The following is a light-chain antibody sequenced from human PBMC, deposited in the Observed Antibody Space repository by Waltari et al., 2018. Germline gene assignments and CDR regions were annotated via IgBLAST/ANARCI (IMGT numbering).Light chain of an antibody. CDR3: QQYNSYPWT. CDR2: LAS. V-gene: IGKV1-5*03. Sequence: DIQMTQSPSTLSASVGDRVTITCRASQSISSWLAWYQQKPGKAPKLLIYLASSLESGVPSRFSGSESGTEFTLTISSLQPDDFATYYCQQYNSYPWTFGQGTKVEI. J-gene: IGKJ1*01. CDR1: QSISSW.